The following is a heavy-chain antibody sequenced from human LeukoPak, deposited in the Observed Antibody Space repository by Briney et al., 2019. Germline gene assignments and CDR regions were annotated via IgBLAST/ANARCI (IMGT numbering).Heavy chain of an antibody. J-gene: IGHJ4*02. Sequence: ASVKVSCKASGYTFTSYGISWVRQAPGQGLEWMGWISGYNGKTNYAQELQGRVTMTTDTSTSTAYMELRSLRSDDTAVYYCARDYRDVLLWFGELSKWGQGTLVTVSS. CDR1: GYTFTSYG. D-gene: IGHD3-10*01. V-gene: IGHV1-18*01. CDR3: ARDYRDVLLWFGELSK. CDR2: ISGYNGKT.